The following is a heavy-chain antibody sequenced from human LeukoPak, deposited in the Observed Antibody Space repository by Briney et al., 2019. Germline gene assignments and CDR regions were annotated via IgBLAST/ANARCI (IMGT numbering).Heavy chain of an antibody. CDR3: AKHKTQSYYYCYYMDV. Sequence: PGGSLRLSCAASGFTFSNYVMSWVRQAPGKGLEWVSTISGSGGGTFYADSVKGRFTISRDNSKNTLYLQMNSLRAEDTATYYCAKHKTQSYYYCYYMDVWGKGTTVTVSS. V-gene: IGHV3-23*01. J-gene: IGHJ6*03. CDR2: ISGSGGGT. CDR1: GFTFSNYV.